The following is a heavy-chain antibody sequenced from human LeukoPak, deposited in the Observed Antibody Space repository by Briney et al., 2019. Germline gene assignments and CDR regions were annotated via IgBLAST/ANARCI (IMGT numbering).Heavy chain of an antibody. CDR1: GFTFSSYA. D-gene: IGHD6-13*01. J-gene: IGHJ4*02. Sequence: PGGSLRLSCAASGFTFSSYAMSWVRQAPGKGLEWVSAISGSGGSTYYADSVKGRFTISRDNSKNTLYLQMNSLRAEDTAVYYCAKDAHSSSWYWDQYCFDYWGQGTLVTVSS. CDR3: AKDAHSSSWYWDQYCFDY. CDR2: ISGSGGST. V-gene: IGHV3-23*01.